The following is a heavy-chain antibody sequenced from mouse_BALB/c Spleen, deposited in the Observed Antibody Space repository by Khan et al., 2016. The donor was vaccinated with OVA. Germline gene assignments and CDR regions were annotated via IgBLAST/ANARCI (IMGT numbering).Heavy chain of an antibody. CDR1: GYSITSGYG. CDR2: ISYSGST. V-gene: IGHV3-2*02. D-gene: IGHD1-2*01. CDR3: ARTARIKY. Sequence: EVQLQESGPGLVKPSQSLSLTCTVTGYSITSGYGWNWIRQFPGNKLEWMGYISYSGSTNYNLSRKSRISITRDASKHQFVLQLNSETTEDRATYYCARTARIKYWGQGTTLTVSS. J-gene: IGHJ2*01.